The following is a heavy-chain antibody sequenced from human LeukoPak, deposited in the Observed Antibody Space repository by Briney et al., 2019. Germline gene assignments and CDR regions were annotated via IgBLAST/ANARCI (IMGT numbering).Heavy chain of an antibody. J-gene: IGHJ5*02. CDR3: ARDRPDTYYDFWSGYSGGFDP. V-gene: IGHV4-59*01. CDR2: IYYSGST. Sequence: AETLSLTCTVSGGSISSYYWSWVRQPPGKGLEWIGYIYYSGSTNYNPSLKSRVTISVDASKTQFSLKLSSVTAADTAVYYCARDRPDTYYDFWSGYSGGFDPWGQGTLVTVSS. CDR1: GGSISSYY. D-gene: IGHD3-3*01.